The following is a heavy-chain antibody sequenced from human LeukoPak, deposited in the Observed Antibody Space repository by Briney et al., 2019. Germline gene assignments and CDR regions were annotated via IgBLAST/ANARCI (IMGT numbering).Heavy chain of an antibody. D-gene: IGHD5-18*01. CDR2: INHSGST. CDR3: ARRRGYSYGPFDY. V-gene: IGHV4-34*01. Sequence: PSETLSLTCSVYGGSFSGYYWSWIRQPPGKGLEWVGEINHSGSTNYNPSLKSRVTISVDTSKNQFSLKLSSVTAADKAVYYCARRRGYSYGPFDYWGQGTMVTVSS. J-gene: IGHJ4*02. CDR1: GGSFSGYY.